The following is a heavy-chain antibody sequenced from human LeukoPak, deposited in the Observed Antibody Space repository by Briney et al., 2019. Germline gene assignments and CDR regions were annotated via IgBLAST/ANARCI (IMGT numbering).Heavy chain of an antibody. Sequence: GGSLRLSCAASGFTFSSYGMNWVRQAPGKGLEWVSFISDIGTTRKYADSVEGRVSISRDNAKNSLYLQMNSLRAEDTAMYYCMRGFSSSSGSYWGQGTLVTVSS. CDR3: MRGFSSSSGSY. V-gene: IGHV3-48*01. CDR1: GFTFSSYG. J-gene: IGHJ4*02. D-gene: IGHD6-6*01. CDR2: ISDIGTTR.